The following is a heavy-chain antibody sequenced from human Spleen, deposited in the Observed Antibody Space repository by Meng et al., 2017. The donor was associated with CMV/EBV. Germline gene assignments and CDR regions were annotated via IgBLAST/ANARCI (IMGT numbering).Heavy chain of an antibody. CDR1: GFTFSSYA. CDR3: AKALEQWLEYYFDY. D-gene: IGHD6-19*01. J-gene: IGHJ4*02. CDR2: ISGSGGRT. Sequence: GESLKISCAASGFTFSSYAMSWVRQAPGKGLEWVSGISGSGGRTYHADSVTGRFTVSRDNSKNTLYLQMNSLRAEDTAVYYCAKALEQWLEYYFDYWGQGTLVTVSS. V-gene: IGHV3-23*01.